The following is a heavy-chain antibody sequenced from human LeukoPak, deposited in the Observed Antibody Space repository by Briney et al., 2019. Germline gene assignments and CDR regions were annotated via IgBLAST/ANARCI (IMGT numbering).Heavy chain of an antibody. V-gene: IGHV1-46*03. CDR1: GYTFTSYD. J-gene: IGHJ4*02. D-gene: IGHD4-17*01. Sequence: ASVTVSCKASGYTFTSYDINWVRQAPGQGLEWMGIINPSGGSTSYAQKFQGRVTMTRDTSTSTVYMELSSLRSEDTAVYYCARVGDYGDYVGYWGQGTLVTVSS. CDR3: ARVGDYGDYVGY. CDR2: INPSGGST.